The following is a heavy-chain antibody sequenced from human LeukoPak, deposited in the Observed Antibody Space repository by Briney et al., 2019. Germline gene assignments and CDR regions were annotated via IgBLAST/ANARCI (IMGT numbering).Heavy chain of an antibody. D-gene: IGHD2-21*02. CDR1: GFTVSNNY. J-gene: IGHJ3*02. V-gene: IGHV3-53*01. Sequence: GGSLRLSCASSGFTVSNNYMSWVRQAPGKGLEWVSITHSESSTNYADSVKGRFTISRDTSQNTLSLQMNSLRAEDTAVYYCVRKNRDFNAAFDIWGQGTVVTVSS. CDR2: THSESST. CDR3: VRKNRDFNAAFDI.